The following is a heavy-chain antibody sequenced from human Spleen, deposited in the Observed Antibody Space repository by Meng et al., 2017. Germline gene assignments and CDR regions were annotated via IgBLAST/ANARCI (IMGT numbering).Heavy chain of an antibody. CDR1: DDSISSYY. CDR2: IYHNGDT. Sequence: GSLRLSCTVSDDSISSYYWNWIRQPPGKGLEWIGFIYHNGDTNYNPSLKSRVTISVDTSNNQFSLKLTSVTAADTAVYYCARVGSSWFWYFDLWGRGTLVTVSS. J-gene: IGHJ2*01. D-gene: IGHD6-13*01. V-gene: IGHV4-59*01. CDR3: ARVGSSWFWYFDL.